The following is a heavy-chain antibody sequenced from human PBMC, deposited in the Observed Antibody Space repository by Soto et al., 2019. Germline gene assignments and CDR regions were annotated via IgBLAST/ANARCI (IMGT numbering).Heavy chain of an antibody. V-gene: IGHV3-23*01. Sequence: GGSLRLSCAASGFTFSSYAMSWVRQAPGKGLEWVSAISGSGGSTYYADSVKGRFTISRDNSKNTLYLQMNSLRAEDTAVYYCAKVFTMGQPCIAAAGFSGSYDAFDIWGQGTMVTVSS. D-gene: IGHD6-13*01. J-gene: IGHJ3*02. CDR2: ISGSGGST. CDR3: AKVFTMGQPCIAAAGFSGSYDAFDI. CDR1: GFTFSSYA.